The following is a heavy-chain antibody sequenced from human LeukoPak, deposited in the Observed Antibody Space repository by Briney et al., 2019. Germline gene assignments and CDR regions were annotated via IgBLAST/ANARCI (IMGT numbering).Heavy chain of an antibody. CDR3: AKDLASYDTYAFDI. CDR2: ISYDGSNK. V-gene: IGHV3-30*18. CDR1: GFIFSSYW. Sequence: GGSLRLSCAASGFIFSSYWVTWVRQAPGKGLEWVAVISYDGSNKYYTDSVKGRFTISRDNSKNTLYLQMNSLRAEDTAVYYCAKDLASYDTYAFDIWGQGTMVTVSS. D-gene: IGHD3-22*01. J-gene: IGHJ3*02.